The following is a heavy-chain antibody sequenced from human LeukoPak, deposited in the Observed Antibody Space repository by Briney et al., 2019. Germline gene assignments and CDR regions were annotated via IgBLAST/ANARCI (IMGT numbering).Heavy chain of an antibody. CDR2: INPNSGGT. CDR1: GYTFTGYY. CDR3: ARNYDSSGYYFGNDAFDI. V-gene: IGHV1-2*02. J-gene: IGHJ3*02. D-gene: IGHD3-22*01. Sequence: GASVKVSCKASGYTFTGYYMHWVRQAPGQGLEWMGWINPNSGGTNYAQKFQGRVIMTRDTSLSTAYMELSRLRSDDTAVYYCARNYDSSGYYFGNDAFDIWGQGTMVTVSS.